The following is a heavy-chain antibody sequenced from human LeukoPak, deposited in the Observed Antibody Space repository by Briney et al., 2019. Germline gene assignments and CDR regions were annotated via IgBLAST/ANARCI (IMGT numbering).Heavy chain of an antibody. CDR3: ALCRLPFYGMDV. V-gene: IGHV3-23*01. J-gene: IGHJ6*02. Sequence: GGSLRLSCAASGFTFTSYAMSWVRQDPGKRLEWVSTISDSSDRTYYADSVKGRFTISRDNSKNTLYLQMNSLRTEDTAVYSCALCRLPFYGMDVWGQGTTVTVSS. D-gene: IGHD2-2*01. CDR1: GFTFTSYA. CDR2: ISDSSDRT.